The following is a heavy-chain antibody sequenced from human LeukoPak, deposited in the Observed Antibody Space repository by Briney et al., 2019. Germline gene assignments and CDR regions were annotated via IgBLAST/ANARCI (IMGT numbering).Heavy chain of an antibody. D-gene: IGHD2-15*01. CDR2: IYPGDSDT. Sequence: GESLKISRKVSGYRFTSYWIGWVRQMPGKGLEWMGIIYPGDSDTRYSPSFQGQVTFSADKSISTAYLQWSSLKASDTAMYYCARQGGSTNKRSFEYWGQGTLVTVSS. CDR1: GYRFTSYW. J-gene: IGHJ4*02. V-gene: IGHV5-51*01. CDR3: ARQGGSTNKRSFEY.